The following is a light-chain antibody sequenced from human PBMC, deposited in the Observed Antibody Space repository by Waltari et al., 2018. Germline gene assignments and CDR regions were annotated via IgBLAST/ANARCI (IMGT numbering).Light chain of an antibody. Sequence: VLTQSPGTLSLSPGERATLSCRASQSLPKKYLFWYQQKPGQAPRLLIYGASSRAAGIPDRFSGSGSGTDYTLTISRLEPDDSAVYYCQQYGSSVMYTFGQGTKLEI. CDR1: QSLPKKY. CDR3: QQYGSSVMYT. CDR2: GAS. J-gene: IGKJ2*01. V-gene: IGKV3-20*01.